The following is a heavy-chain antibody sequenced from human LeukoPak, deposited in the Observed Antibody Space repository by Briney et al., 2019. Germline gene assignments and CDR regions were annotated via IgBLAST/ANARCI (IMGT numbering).Heavy chain of an antibody. Sequence: SVKVSCKASGGTFSSYAISWVRQAPGQGLEWMGGIIPIFGTANYAQKLQGRVTMTTDTSTSTAYMELRSLRSDDTAVYYCARGIPSGYYFDYWGQGTLVTVSS. J-gene: IGHJ4*02. CDR1: GGTFSSYA. CDR3: ARGIPSGYYFDY. D-gene: IGHD3-22*01. CDR2: IIPIFGTA. V-gene: IGHV1-69*05.